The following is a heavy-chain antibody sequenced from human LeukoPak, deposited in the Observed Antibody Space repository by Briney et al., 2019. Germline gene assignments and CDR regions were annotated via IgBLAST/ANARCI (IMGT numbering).Heavy chain of an antibody. D-gene: IGHD6-19*01. CDR3: AKPYTSGWYHFDS. V-gene: IGHV3-23*01. Sequence: GGSLRLSCAASGFTFSSYSMSWVRQAPGKGLEWVSAISGSGGSTFFADSVKGRFTISRDNSKDTLYLHMNSLRAEDTALYYCAKPYTSGWYHFDSWGRGTLVTVSS. CDR1: GFTFSSYS. J-gene: IGHJ4*02. CDR2: ISGSGGST.